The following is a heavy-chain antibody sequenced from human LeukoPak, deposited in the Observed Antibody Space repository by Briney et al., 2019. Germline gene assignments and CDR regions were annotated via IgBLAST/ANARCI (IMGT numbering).Heavy chain of an antibody. D-gene: IGHD2-15*01. CDR1: GFTFSSYA. J-gene: IGHJ4*02. CDR3: AKVVVIAAYSGYYFDS. CDR2: FSGSGGST. Sequence: GGSLRLSCAASGFTFSSYAMSWVRQAPGKGLECISGFSGSGGSTYYADSVKGRFTISRDNSKNTLYLQMNSLRAEDTAVYYCAKVVVIAAYSGYYFDSWGQGTLVTVSS. V-gene: IGHV3-23*01.